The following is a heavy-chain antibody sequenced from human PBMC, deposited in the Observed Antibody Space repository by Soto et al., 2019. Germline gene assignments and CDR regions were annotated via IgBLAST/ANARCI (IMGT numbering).Heavy chain of an antibody. Sequence: EVQLLESGGGLVQPGGSLRLSCAASGFTFSSYAMTWVRQAPGKGLEWVSAISGSGGSTYYADSVKGRFTISRDNSKNTLYLQMNGLRAEDTAVYYCAKDHGSSGWAPYYWGQGTLGTVSS. CDR3: AKDHGSSGWAPYY. J-gene: IGHJ4*02. CDR1: GFTFSSYA. V-gene: IGHV3-23*01. D-gene: IGHD3-22*01. CDR2: ISGSGGST.